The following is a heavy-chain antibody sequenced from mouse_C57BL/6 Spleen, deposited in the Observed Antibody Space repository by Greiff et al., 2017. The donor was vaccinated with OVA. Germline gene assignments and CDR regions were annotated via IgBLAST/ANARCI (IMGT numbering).Heavy chain of an antibody. J-gene: IGHJ4*01. CDR3: TTGHHDYDGYAMDY. CDR1: GFNIKDDY. V-gene: IGHV14-4*01. Sequence: EVKLMESGAELVRPGASVKLSCTASGFNIKDDYMHWVKQRPEQGLEWIGWIDPENGDTEYASKFPGKATITADTSSHTAYLQLSSLTSEDTAVYYCTTGHHDYDGYAMDYWGQGTSVTVSS. CDR2: IDPENGDT. D-gene: IGHD2-4*01.